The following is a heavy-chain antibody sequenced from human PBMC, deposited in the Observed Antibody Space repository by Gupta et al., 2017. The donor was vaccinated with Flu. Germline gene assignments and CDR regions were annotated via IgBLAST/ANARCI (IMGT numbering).Heavy chain of an antibody. V-gene: IGHV3-15*01. CDR2: IKSHFDGGST. Sequence: EVQLVESGRGLVKPGGSLRLSCAASGFTFMNAWMTWVRQAPGKGLEWVGRIKSHFDGGSTDYASPVKDRFTISRDDSKNTIYLQMNGLKSEDTALYYCARIAAAGTGNYMDVWGKGTTVTVSS. J-gene: IGHJ6*03. D-gene: IGHD6-13*01. CDR3: ARIAAAGTGNYMDV. CDR1: GFTFMNAW.